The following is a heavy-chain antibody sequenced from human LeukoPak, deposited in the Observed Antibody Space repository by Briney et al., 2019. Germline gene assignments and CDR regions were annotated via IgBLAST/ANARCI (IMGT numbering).Heavy chain of an antibody. D-gene: IGHD1-26*01. Sequence: GGSLRLSCGASGFTFSSYAMHWVRQAPGKGLEWVAVISYDGSNKYYADSVKGRFTISRDNSKNTLYLQMNSPRAEDTAVYYCARDRGGSYLVGFDYWGQGTLVTVSS. CDR2: ISYDGSNK. CDR1: GFTFSSYA. CDR3: ARDRGGSYLVGFDY. J-gene: IGHJ4*02. V-gene: IGHV3-30*01.